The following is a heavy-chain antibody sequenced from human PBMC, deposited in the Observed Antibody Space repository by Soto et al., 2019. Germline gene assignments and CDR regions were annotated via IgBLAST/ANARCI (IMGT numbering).Heavy chain of an antibody. CDR1: GGTFSSYT. D-gene: IGHD3-9*01. V-gene: IGHV1-69*04. J-gene: IGHJ6*03. Sequence: ASVKVSCKASGGTFSSYTISWVRQAPGQGLEWMGRIIPILGIANYAQKFQGRVTITADKSTSTAYMELSSLRSEDTAVYYCAREDGLRYFDWFGMHVWGKGTTVTVSS. CDR3: AREDGLRYFDWFGMHV. CDR2: IIPILGIA.